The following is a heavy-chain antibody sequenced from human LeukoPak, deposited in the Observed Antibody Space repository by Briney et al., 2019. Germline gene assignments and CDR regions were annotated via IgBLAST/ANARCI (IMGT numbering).Heavy chain of an antibody. V-gene: IGHV3-53*01. D-gene: IGHD3-9*01. Sequence: TGGSLRLSCAASGFTVSSNYMSWVRQAPGKGLEWVSVIYSGGSTYYADSVKGRFTISRDNSKNTLYLQMSSLRAEDTAVYYCARDRVLTTYDILTGYYQYYYGMDVWGKGTTVTVSS. J-gene: IGHJ6*04. CDR2: IYSGGST. CDR3: ARDRVLTTYDILTGYYQYYYGMDV. CDR1: GFTVSSNY.